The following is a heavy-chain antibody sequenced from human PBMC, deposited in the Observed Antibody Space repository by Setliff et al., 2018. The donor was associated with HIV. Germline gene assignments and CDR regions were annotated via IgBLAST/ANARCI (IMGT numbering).Heavy chain of an antibody. J-gene: IGHJ6*03. CDR1: GGSFSNYY. V-gene: IGHV4-34*01. Sequence: SETLSLTCAVYGGSFSNYYWSWIRQSPGEGLEWIGEINHGGSTNYNPSLKSQVTMSVDTSKNQFSLQLTSVTAADTAVYYCARSGNILTDYSYYSYFMDVWGGGTTVTVSS. CDR3: ARSGNILTDYSYYSYFMDV. CDR2: INHGGST. D-gene: IGHD3-9*01.